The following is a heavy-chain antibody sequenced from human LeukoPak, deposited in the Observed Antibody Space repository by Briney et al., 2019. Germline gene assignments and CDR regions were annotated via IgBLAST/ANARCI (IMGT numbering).Heavy chain of an antibody. CDR3: AKETKNYYGSGSYPEY. CDR1: GFTFNTYA. D-gene: IGHD3-10*01. V-gene: IGHV3-23*01. Sequence: PGGSLRLSCTASGFTFNTYAMSWARQGPGKGLQWVSAISASGGGTYYADPVKGRFTISRDSSKNTLYLQMNNLRAEDTAIYYCAKETKNYYGSGSYPEYWGQGALVTVSS. CDR2: ISASGGGT. J-gene: IGHJ4*02.